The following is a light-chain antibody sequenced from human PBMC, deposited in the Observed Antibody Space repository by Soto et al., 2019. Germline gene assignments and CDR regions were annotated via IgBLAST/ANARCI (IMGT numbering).Light chain of an antibody. V-gene: IGLV2-14*01. J-gene: IGLJ2*01. CDR1: SSDVGGYNY. CDR2: DVS. CDR3: SSYTSSSTLI. Sequence: QSVLTQPASVSGSPGQSITISCTGTSSDVGGYNYVSWYQQHPGKAPKLMNYDVSNRPSGVSNRFSGSKSGNTASLTISGLHSEDEANYYCSSYTSSSTLIFGRGTKLTVL.